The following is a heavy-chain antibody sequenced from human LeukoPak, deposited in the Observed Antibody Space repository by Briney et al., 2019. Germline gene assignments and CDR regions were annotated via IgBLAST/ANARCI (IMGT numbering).Heavy chain of an antibody. CDR3: ARGPSRCALCKGRRKEELVLFWFDP. CDR1: GYSFTSYW. CDR2: IYPGDSDT. D-gene: IGHD6-13*01. J-gene: IGHJ5*02. Sequence: GESLKISCKGSGYSFTSYWIGWVRQMPGKGLEWMGIIYPGDSDTRYSPSFQGQVTISADKSISPAYLQWSSLKASDTAMYYCARGPSRCALCKGRRKEELVLFWFDPWGQGTLVTVSS. V-gene: IGHV5-51*01.